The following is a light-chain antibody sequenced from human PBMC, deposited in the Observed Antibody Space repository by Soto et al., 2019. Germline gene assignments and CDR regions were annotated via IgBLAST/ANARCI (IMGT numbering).Light chain of an antibody. Sequence: DIQMTQSPSTLSASVGDIVTITCRASQSINTWVAWHQQKPGKAPTILIHDASTLESGVTSRFSGSGSGTEGTITISTLQPEDFAPYYCQQYDSSSISFGAGTKVYIK. J-gene: IGKJ3*01. V-gene: IGKV1-5*01. CDR3: QQYDSSSIS. CDR2: DAS. CDR1: QSINTW.